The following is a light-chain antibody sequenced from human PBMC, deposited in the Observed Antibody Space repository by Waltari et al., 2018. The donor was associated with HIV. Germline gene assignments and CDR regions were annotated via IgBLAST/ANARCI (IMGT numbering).Light chain of an antibody. J-gene: IGLJ2*01. V-gene: IGLV3-19*01. CDR3: NSRDSSGNHVV. Sequence: SSELTQDPAVSVALGQTVRITCQGDSLRSSYASWYQQKPGQAPVLVIYGKNNRPSWIPDRFSGSSSGNTASLTITGAQAEDEADYYCNSRDSSGNHVVFGGGTKLTVL. CDR2: GKN. CDR1: SLRSSY.